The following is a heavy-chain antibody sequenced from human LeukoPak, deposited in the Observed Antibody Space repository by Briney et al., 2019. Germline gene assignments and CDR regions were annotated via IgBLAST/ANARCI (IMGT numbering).Heavy chain of an antibody. J-gene: IGHJ5*02. CDR1: GGSLSRYY. Sequence: PPETLSLTRTVPGGSLSRYYWSWIRQPPGKGLEWIGNIYYNGSTNYKPSLMSRVTISVHPSTDQFSLNLSSLTAADTAVYYCARGGYSGYAFDRWGQGTRVTVSS. CDR3: ARGGYSGYAFDR. D-gene: IGHD5-12*01. CDR2: IYYNGST. V-gene: IGHV4-59*01.